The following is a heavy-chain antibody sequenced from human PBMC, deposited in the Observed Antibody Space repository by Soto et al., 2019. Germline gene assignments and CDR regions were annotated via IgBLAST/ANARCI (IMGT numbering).Heavy chain of an antibody. J-gene: IGHJ6*02. CDR1: GYTFTSYG. D-gene: IGHD3-3*01. CDR2: ISAYNGNT. Sequence: GASVKVSCKASGYTFTSYGISWVRQAPGQGLEWMGWISAYNGNTNYAQKLQGRVTMTTDTSTSTAYMELRSLGSDDTAVYYCARDRARGFTAYYDFWSGYSSYYYYGMDVWGQGTTVTVSS. CDR3: ARDRARGFTAYYDFWSGYSSYYYYGMDV. V-gene: IGHV1-18*01.